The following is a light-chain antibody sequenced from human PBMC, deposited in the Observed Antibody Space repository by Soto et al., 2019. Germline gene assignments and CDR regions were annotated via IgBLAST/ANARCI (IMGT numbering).Light chain of an antibody. CDR2: EVN. CDR3: NSYAGGVNLEV. Sequence: QSALTQPPSASGSPGQSVTISCTGTSSDVGGYKYVSWYQHHPGKAPKLMIYEVNKRPSGVPDRFSGSKSGNTASLTVSGLQAEDEAHYYCNSYAGGVNLEVFGTGTKLTVL. V-gene: IGLV2-8*01. CDR1: SSDVGGYKY. J-gene: IGLJ1*01.